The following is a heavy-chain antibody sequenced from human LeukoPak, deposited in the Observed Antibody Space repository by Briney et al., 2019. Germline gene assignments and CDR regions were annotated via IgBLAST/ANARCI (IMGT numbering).Heavy chain of an antibody. Sequence: PSETLSLTCTVSGGSVSSGDYYWSWIRQHPGKGLEWIGYIYYTGTTYYNPSLKSRLTISLDTSKNQFSLKLTPVTAADTAVYYCARAARNWNNAPYFDFWGQETLVTVSS. V-gene: IGHV4-30-4*01. J-gene: IGHJ4*02. CDR3: ARAARNWNNAPYFDF. CDR1: GGSVSSGDYY. CDR2: IYYTGTT. D-gene: IGHD1/OR15-1a*01.